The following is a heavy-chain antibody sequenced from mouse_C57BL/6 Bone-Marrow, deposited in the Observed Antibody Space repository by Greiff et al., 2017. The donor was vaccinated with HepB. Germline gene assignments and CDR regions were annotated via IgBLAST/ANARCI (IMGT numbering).Heavy chain of an antibody. CDR1: GYTFTSYW. V-gene: IGHV1-53*01. J-gene: IGHJ3*01. CDR2: INPSNGGT. CDR3: ARRGGGYWAWFAY. Sequence: VQLQQPGTELVKPGASVKLSCKASGYTFTSYWMHWVKQRPGQGLEWIGNINPSNGGTNYNEKFKSKDTLTVDKSSSTAYMQLSSLTSADSAVYYCARRGGGYWAWFAYWGQGTLVTVSA. D-gene: IGHD2-3*01.